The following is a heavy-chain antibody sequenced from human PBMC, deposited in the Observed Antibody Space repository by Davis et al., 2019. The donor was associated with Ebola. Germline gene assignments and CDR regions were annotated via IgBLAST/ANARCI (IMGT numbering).Heavy chain of an antibody. J-gene: IGHJ6*02. CDR1: GFTFSTYS. CDR3: ARDRPLDFFFGDYYGMDV. Sequence: GESLKIPCAASGFTFSTYSMSWVRQAPGKGLEWVSSISSDSDYIYYADSAKGRFTISRDNAKNSLYLQMNSLRDEDTAVYYCARDRPLDFFFGDYYGMDVWGQGTTVTVSS. D-gene: IGHD3-16*01. CDR2: ISSDSDYI. V-gene: IGHV3-21*01.